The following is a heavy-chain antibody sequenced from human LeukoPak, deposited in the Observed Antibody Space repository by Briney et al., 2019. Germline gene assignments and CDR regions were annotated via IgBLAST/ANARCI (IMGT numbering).Heavy chain of an antibody. V-gene: IGHV3-21*01. CDR3: ARDKAAVAGCDY. CDR2: ISSSSSYI. D-gene: IGHD6-19*01. CDR1: GITLSNYA. Sequence: PGGSLRLSCVVSGITLSNYAMNWVRQAPGKGLEWVSSISSSSSYIYYADSVKGRFTISRDNAKNSLYLQMNSLRAEDTAVYYCARDKAAVAGCDYWGQGTLVTVSS. J-gene: IGHJ4*02.